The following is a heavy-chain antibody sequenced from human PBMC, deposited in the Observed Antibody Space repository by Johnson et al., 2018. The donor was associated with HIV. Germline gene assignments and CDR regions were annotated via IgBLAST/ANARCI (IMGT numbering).Heavy chain of an antibody. D-gene: IGHD3-10*01. V-gene: IGHV3-30*14. CDR2: ISYDGSNK. Sequence: VQLVESGGGVVQPGRSLRLSCAASGFTFSSYAMHWVRQAPGKGLEWVAVISYDGSNKYFTDSVKGRFTISRDNSKNTLYLQMNSLRAEDTAVYYCARVVRGGDAFDIWGRGTMVTVSS. J-gene: IGHJ3*02. CDR3: ARVVRGGDAFDI. CDR1: GFTFSSYA.